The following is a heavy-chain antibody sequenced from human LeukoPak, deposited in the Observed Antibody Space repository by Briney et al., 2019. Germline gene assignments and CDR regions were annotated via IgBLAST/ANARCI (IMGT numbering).Heavy chain of an antibody. Sequence: GGSLRLSCAASGFTFSRFGMNWVRQAPGKGLEWVSYISGSSSRSSLYYADSVKGRFTISRDNAKNSLYLQMSSLRDEDTAVYYCAQKGGADYWGQGTLVTVSS. CDR3: AQKGGADY. CDR1: GFTFSRFG. V-gene: IGHV3-48*02. CDR2: ISGSSSRSSL. J-gene: IGHJ4*02. D-gene: IGHD2-15*01.